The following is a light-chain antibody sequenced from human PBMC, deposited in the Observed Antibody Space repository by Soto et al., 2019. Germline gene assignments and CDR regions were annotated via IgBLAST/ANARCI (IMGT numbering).Light chain of an antibody. J-gene: IGKJ2*01. V-gene: IGKV1-5*01. Sequence: DIQMTQSPSTLSASVGDRVTITCRASQTISNWLAWYQQKPGKAPKLLIFDASTLESGVPSRFSGSGSGTEFTLTISSLQPADVATYYCHQYSFLYSFGQGTKLEIK. CDR3: HQYSFLYS. CDR1: QTISNW. CDR2: DAS.